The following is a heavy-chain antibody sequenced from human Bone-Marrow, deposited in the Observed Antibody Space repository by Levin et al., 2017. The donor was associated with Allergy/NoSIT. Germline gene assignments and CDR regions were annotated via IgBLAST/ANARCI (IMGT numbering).Heavy chain of an antibody. V-gene: IGHV3-30*18. D-gene: IGHD5-24*01. CDR1: GFTFNKYG. CDR2: IAYDGSNQ. J-gene: IGHJ6*02. CDR3: AKAGWQQAGSLHYYGMDV. Sequence: GGSLRLSCVVSGFTFNKYGMHWVRQAPGKGLEWVALIAYDGSNQYYADSVKGRFTISRDNSNNTLFLQLDSVRVEDTAVYYCAKAGWQQAGSLHYYGMDVWGQGTTVAVSS.